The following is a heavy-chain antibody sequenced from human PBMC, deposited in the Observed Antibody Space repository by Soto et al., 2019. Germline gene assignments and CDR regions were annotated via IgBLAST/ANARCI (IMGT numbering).Heavy chain of an antibody. Sequence: QVQLQESGPGLVKPSQTLSLTGTVSGGSISSGDYYWSWIRQHPGKGLEWIGYIYYSGSTYYNPSRKSRVTISVDTSKNQFSLKLSSVTAADTAVYYCARWWIGSGQGFDPWGQGTLVTVSS. CDR3: ARWWIGSGQGFDP. CDR1: GGSISSGDYY. D-gene: IGHD2-15*01. J-gene: IGHJ5*02. CDR2: IYYSGST. V-gene: IGHV4-31*03.